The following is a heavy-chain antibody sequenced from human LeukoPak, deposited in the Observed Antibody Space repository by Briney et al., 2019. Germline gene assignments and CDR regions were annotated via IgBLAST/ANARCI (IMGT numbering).Heavy chain of an antibody. CDR3: AGDNSGSPVPEFDY. D-gene: IGHD1-26*01. V-gene: IGHV3-21*01. Sequence: TGGSLRLSCAASGFTFSSYSMNWVRQAPGKGLEWVSSISSSSSYIYYADSVKGRFTISRDNAKNSLYLQMNSLRAEDTAVYYFAGDNSGSPVPEFDYWGQGTLVTVSS. J-gene: IGHJ4*02. CDR2: ISSSSSYI. CDR1: GFTFSSYS.